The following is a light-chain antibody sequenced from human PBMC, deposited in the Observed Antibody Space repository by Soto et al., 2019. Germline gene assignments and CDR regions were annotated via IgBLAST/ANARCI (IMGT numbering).Light chain of an antibody. CDR3: CSYAGSYSYV. CDR1: SSDVGGYNY. J-gene: IGLJ1*01. V-gene: IGLV2-11*01. CDR2: DVS. Sequence: QSVLTQPRSVSGSPGQSVTISCTGTSSDVGGYNYVSWYQQHPGKAPKLMIYDVSKRPSGVPDRFSGSKSVNTASLTISGLQAEDEADYYCCSYAGSYSYVFGTVTKVTVL.